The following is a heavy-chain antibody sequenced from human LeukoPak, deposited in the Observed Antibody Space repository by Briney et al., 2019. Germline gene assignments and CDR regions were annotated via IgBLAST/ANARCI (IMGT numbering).Heavy chain of an antibody. J-gene: IGHJ4*02. CDR1: GFTFSDYY. D-gene: IGHD6-19*01. CDR3: ARDKYNSGAYGDFDH. V-gene: IGHV3-11*04. Sequence: GGSLRLSCTASGFTFSDYYMSWIRQAPGKGLEWVSYISSRGDTIYYADSVKGRFTISRDNAKNSLYLQMNSLRAGDTAVYYCARDKYNSGAYGDFDHWGQGTLVTVSS. CDR2: ISSRGDTI.